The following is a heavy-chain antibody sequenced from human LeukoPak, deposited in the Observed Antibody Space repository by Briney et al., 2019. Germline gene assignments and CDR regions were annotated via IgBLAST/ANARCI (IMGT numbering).Heavy chain of an antibody. CDR3: ARHFVRSSSWYGWFDP. CDR1: GASFGGYY. CDR2: INHSGST. Sequence: SETLSLTCAVYGASFGGYYWSWIRQPPGKGLEWIGEINHSGSTNYNPSPKSRVTISVDTSKNQFSLKLSSVTAADTAVYYCARHFVRSSSWYGWFDPWGQGTLVTVSS. V-gene: IGHV4-34*01. J-gene: IGHJ5*02. D-gene: IGHD6-13*01.